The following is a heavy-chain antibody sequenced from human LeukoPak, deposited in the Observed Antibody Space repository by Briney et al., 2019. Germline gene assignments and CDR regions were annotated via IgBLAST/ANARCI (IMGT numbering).Heavy chain of an antibody. CDR3: ARGSALEPQGYCRGGSCSTWFDP. CDR2: SNPNSGGT. V-gene: IGHV1-2*02. Sequence: GASVKVSCKAPGYTFTGYYIFWARQAPGQGLEWMGWSNPNSGGTNYAQKFQGRVTMTRDTSISTAYMELNRLRSDDTAVYYCARGSALEPQGYCRGGSCSTWFDPWGQGTLVTVSS. J-gene: IGHJ5*02. CDR1: GYTFTGYY. D-gene: IGHD2-15*01.